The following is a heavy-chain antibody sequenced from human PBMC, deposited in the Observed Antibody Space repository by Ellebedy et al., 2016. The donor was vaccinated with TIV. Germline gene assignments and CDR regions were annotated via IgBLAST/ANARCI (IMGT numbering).Heavy chain of an antibody. J-gene: IGHJ3*02. V-gene: IGHV3-74*01. Sequence: GESLKISCAASGFTFSGYWMHWVRQAPGKGLVWVSRINGDGTSTAYADSVKGRFTISRDNAKNTLSLQMNSLRAEDTALYYCAIDPVGVGPAFDIWGQGTIVTVSS. D-gene: IGHD4-23*01. CDR3: AIDPVGVGPAFDI. CDR1: GFTFSGYW. CDR2: INGDGTST.